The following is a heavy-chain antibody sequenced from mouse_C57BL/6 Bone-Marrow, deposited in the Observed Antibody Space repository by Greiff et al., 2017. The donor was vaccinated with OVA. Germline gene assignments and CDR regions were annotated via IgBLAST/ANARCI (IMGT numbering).Heavy chain of an antibody. CDR2: IDPSDSET. CDR1: GYTFTSYW. Sequence: QVQLKQPGAELVRPGSSVKLSCKASGYTFTSYWMHWVKQRPIQDLEWIGNIDPSDSETHYNQKFKDKATLTVDKSSSTAYMQLSSLTSEDSAVYYCARNDYERGYYAMDYWGQGTSVTVSS. J-gene: IGHJ4*01. V-gene: IGHV1-52*01. CDR3: ARNDYERGYYAMDY. D-gene: IGHD2-4*01.